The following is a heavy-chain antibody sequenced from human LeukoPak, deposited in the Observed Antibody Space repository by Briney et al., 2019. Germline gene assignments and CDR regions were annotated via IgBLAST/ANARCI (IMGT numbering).Heavy chain of an antibody. D-gene: IGHD3-16*02. CDR1: GFTVSSNY. CDR2: IYSGGST. V-gene: IGHV3-53*04. J-gene: IGHJ3*02. Sequence: GGSLRLSCAASGFTVSSNYMSWARQAPGKGLEWVSVIYSGGSTYYADSVKGRFTISRHNSKNTLYLQMNSLRAEDTAVYYCARDGDLSTRWGPNAFDIWGQGTMVTVSS. CDR3: ARDGDLSTRWGPNAFDI.